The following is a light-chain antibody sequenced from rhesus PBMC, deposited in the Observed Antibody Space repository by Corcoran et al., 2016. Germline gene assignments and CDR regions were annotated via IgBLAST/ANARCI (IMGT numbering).Light chain of an antibody. J-gene: IGKJ4*01. CDR2: GAS. V-gene: IGKV1-25*01. Sequence: DIQMTQSPSSLSASVGDRVTITCRASQAISNFLAWSQKKPGRAPKYLIYGASTVQIGVPSRFSGSGSGTDFTLTVSNLQPEDFATYYCQQHNSFPLTFGGGTKVEVK. CDR3: QQHNSFPLT. CDR1: QAISNF.